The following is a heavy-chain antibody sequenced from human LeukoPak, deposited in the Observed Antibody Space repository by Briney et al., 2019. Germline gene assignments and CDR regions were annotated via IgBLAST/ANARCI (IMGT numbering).Heavy chain of an antibody. V-gene: IGHV3-23*01. Sequence: GGSLRLSCAGSGFSFSTYAMTWVRQAPGMGLESVSAISGSGGYTYYADSVKGRFTISRDNSKNTLYLQMNSLGTEDTAFYYCARGYSSSWLGYFDYWGQGTLVTVSS. J-gene: IGHJ4*02. D-gene: IGHD6-13*01. CDR1: GFSFSTYA. CDR2: ISGSGGYT. CDR3: ARGYSSSWLGYFDY.